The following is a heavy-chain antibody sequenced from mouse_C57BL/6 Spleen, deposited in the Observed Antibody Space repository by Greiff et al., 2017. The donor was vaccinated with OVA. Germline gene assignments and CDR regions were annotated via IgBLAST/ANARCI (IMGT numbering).Heavy chain of an antibody. D-gene: IGHD1-1*01. CDR3: ARRGYYGSSYGAY. Sequence: VQLQQSGAELMKPGASVKLSCKATGYTFTGSWIEWVKQRPGHGLEWIGEILPGSGSTNYNEKFKGKATFTADTSSNTAYMQLSSLTTEDSAIYYCARRGYYGSSYGAYWGQGTLVTVSA. V-gene: IGHV1-9*01. CDR2: ILPGSGST. J-gene: IGHJ3*01. CDR1: GYTFTGSW.